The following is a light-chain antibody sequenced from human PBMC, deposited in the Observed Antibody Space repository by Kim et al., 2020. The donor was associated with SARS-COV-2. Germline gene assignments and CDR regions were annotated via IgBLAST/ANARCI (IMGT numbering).Light chain of an antibody. J-gene: IGLJ3*02. CDR3: SSYTSRNALA. CDR2: DVT. V-gene: IGLV2-14*02. Sequence: LTQPASVSGSPGQSITISCTGTNSDVGAYNLVSWYQQHPGKAPKLMIYDVTERPSGISDRFSGSKSGNTASLTISGLQAEDEADYFCSSYTSRNALAFGGGTQLTVL. CDR1: NSDVGAYNL.